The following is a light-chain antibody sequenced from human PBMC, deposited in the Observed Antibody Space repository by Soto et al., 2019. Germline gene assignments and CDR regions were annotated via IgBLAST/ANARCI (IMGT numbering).Light chain of an antibody. J-gene: IGLJ2*01. V-gene: IGLV2-8*01. CDR3: SSYAGSNNLV. CDR1: SSDVGGYNY. CDR2: EVS. Sequence: QSALTQPPSASGSPGQSVTISRTGTSSDVGGYNYDSWYQQHPGKAPKLMIYEVSKRPSGVPDRFSGSKSGNTASLTVPGLRAEDEADYYCSSYAGSNNLVFGGGTKLTVL.